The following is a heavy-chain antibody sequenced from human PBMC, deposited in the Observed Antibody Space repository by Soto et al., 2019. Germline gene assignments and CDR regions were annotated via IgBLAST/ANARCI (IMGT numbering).Heavy chain of an antibody. CDR1: GFTFSSYS. J-gene: IGHJ4*02. CDR2: ISSGGSTI. Sequence: GGSLRLSCAASGFTFSSYSMNWVRQAPGKGLEWVSYISSGGSTIYYADSVKGRFTISRDNARNSVHLQMNSLRDEDTAVYYCARGSQTFDYWGQGTLVTVSS. V-gene: IGHV3-48*02. CDR3: ARGSQTFDY.